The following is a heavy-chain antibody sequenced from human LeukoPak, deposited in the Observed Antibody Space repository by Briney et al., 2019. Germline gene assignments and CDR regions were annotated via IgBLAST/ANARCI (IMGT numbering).Heavy chain of an antibody. J-gene: IGHJ3*02. CDR1: GFTFSSYA. Sequence: PGGSLRLSCAASGFTFSSYAMSWVRQAPGKGLEWVSAISGSGGSTYYADSVKGRFTISRDNSKNTLYLQMNSLRAEDTAVYYYAAIVVVIRSSDAFDIWGQGTMVTVSS. CDR3: AAIVVVIRSSDAFDI. D-gene: IGHD3-22*01. V-gene: IGHV3-23*01. CDR2: ISGSGGST.